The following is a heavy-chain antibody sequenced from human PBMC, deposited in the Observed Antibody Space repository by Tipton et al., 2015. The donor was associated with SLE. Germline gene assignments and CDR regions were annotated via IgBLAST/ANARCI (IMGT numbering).Heavy chain of an antibody. Sequence: TLSLTCTVSGGSISSYYWSWIRQPPGKGLEWIGYIYYSGSTNYNPSFKSRVTISVDTSKTQFSLKLSSVTAADTAVYYCARVSKPYSSGWSKNYYYYYGIDAWGQGTTVTVSS. D-gene: IGHD6-19*01. CDR2: IYYSGST. CDR3: ARVSKPYSSGWSKNYYYYYGIDA. CDR1: GGSISSYY. V-gene: IGHV4-59*01. J-gene: IGHJ6*02.